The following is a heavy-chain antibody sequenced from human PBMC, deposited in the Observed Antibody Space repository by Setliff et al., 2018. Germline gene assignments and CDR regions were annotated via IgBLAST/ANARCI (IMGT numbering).Heavy chain of an antibody. V-gene: IGHV4-61*09. Sequence: PSETLSLTCTVSGDSISSRPFYWGWFRQPAGKELEWIGQIYTSWSTIYNPSLKSRVTILLDTSKNQFSLTLTSVTAADTAVYYCARRGYYNFWSGYSSYYYYYYYMDVWGKGTTVTVSS. D-gene: IGHD3-3*01. CDR2: IYTSWST. CDR1: GDSISSRPFY. J-gene: IGHJ6*03. CDR3: ARRGYYNFWSGYSSYYYYYYYMDV.